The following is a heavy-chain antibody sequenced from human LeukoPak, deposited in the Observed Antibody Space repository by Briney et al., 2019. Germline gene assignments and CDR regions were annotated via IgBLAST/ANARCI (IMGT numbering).Heavy chain of an antibody. Sequence: GGSLRLSCAASGFTFSSYGMHWVRQAPGKGLEWVAFIRYDGSNKYYADSVKGRFTISRDNAKNSLYLQMNSLRAEDTAVYYCARDLITMVRGVIITPNWFDPWGQGTLVTVSS. CDR1: GFTFSSYG. CDR2: IRYDGSNK. CDR3: ARDLITMVRGVIITPNWFDP. V-gene: IGHV3-30*02. J-gene: IGHJ5*02. D-gene: IGHD3-10*01.